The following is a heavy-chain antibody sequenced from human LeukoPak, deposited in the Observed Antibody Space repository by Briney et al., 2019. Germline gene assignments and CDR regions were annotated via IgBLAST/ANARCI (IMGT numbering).Heavy chain of an antibody. CDR3: ARDGHGVPAAA. J-gene: IGHJ4*02. Sequence: ASVKVSCKASGGTFSSFAISWVRQAPGQGLEWMGWISAYNGNTNYAQKLQGRVTMTTDTSTSTAYMELRSLRSDDTAVYYCARDGHGVPAAAWGQGTLVTVSS. V-gene: IGHV1-18*01. D-gene: IGHD2-2*01. CDR2: ISAYNGNT. CDR1: GGTFSSFA.